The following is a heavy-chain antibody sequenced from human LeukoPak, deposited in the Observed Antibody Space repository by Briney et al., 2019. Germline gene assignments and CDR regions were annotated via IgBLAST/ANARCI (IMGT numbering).Heavy chain of an antibody. CDR3: ARRFGDYSSYFDY. CDR2: ISSSSSYI. CDR1: EFTFSSYS. J-gene: IGHJ4*02. V-gene: IGHV3-21*01. D-gene: IGHD4-11*01. Sequence: GGSLRLSCAASEFTFSSYSMNWVRQAPGKGLEWVSSISSSSSYIYYADSVKGRFTISRDNAKNSLYLQMNSLRAEDTAVYYCARRFGDYSSYFDYWGQGTLVTVSS.